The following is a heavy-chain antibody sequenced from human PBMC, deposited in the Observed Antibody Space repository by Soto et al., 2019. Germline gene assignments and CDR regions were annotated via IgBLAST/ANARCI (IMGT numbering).Heavy chain of an antibody. Sequence: GGSLRLSCAASGFTFSDYNMNWIRQAPGKGLEWVSYTSSSGSTKYYADSVKGRFTISRDNAKNSLCLQMNSLRVEDTAVYYCAGQYDPVPRSAFDIWGQGTMVTVSS. CDR3: AGQYDPVPRSAFDI. D-gene: IGHD3-16*01. CDR1: GFTFSDYN. V-gene: IGHV3-11*01. CDR2: TSSSGSTK. J-gene: IGHJ3*02.